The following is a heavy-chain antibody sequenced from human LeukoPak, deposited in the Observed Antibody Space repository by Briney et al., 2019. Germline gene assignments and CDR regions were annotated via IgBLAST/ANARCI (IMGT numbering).Heavy chain of an antibody. J-gene: IGHJ6*03. CDR3: ARLLSSSWYGSYYYYYMGV. CDR1: GYTFTGYY. D-gene: IGHD6-13*01. Sequence: ASVKVSCKASGYTFTGYYMHWVRQAPGQGLEWMGWMDPNSGNTGYAQKFQGRVTMTRNTSISTAYMELNSLRSEDTAVYYCARLLSSSWYGSYYYYYMGVWGKGTTVSISS. CDR2: MDPNSGNT. V-gene: IGHV1-8*02.